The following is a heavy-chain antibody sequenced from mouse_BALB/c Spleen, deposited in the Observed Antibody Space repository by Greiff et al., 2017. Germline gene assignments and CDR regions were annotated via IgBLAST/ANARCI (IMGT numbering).Heavy chain of an antibody. V-gene: IGHV14-1*02. D-gene: IGHD2-10*02. CDR1: GFNIKDYY. J-gene: IGHJ3*01. Sequence: VQLKQSGAELVRPGALVKLSCKASGFNIKDYYMHWVKQRPEQGLEWIGWIDPENGNTIYDPKFQGKASITADTSSNTAYLQLSSLTSEDTAVYYCARSGYGNYVWFAYWGQGTLVTVSA. CDR3: ARSGYGNYVWFAY. CDR2: IDPENGNT.